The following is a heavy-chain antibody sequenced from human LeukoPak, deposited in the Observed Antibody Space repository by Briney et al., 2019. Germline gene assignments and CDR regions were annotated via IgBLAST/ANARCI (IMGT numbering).Heavy chain of an antibody. V-gene: IGHV4-39*01. CDR3: ARTTDPPIVVVPAAMGFDP. Sequence: SEALSLTCTVSGGSISSSSYYWGCIRQPPGKGLEWIVSIYYSGSTYYNPSLKSLVTISVDTSKNQFSLKLSSVTAADTAVYYCARTTDPPIVVVPAAMGFDPWGQGTLVTVSS. CDR1: GGSISSSSYY. J-gene: IGHJ5*02. CDR2: IYYSGST. D-gene: IGHD2-2*01.